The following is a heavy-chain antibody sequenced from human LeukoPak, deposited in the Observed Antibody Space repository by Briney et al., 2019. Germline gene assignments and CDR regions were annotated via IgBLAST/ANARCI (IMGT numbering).Heavy chain of an antibody. V-gene: IGHV6-1*01. CDR1: GDSVSSNSAA. Sequence: PSQTPSLTCAISGDSVSSNSAAWNWIRQSPSRGLEWLGRTYYRSKWYNDYAVSVKSRITINPDTSKNQFSLQLNSVTPEDTAVYYRAREWEQLVASTYYFDYWGQGTLVTVSS. CDR2: TYYRSKWYN. D-gene: IGHD6-6*01. J-gene: IGHJ4*02. CDR3: AREWEQLVASTYYFDY.